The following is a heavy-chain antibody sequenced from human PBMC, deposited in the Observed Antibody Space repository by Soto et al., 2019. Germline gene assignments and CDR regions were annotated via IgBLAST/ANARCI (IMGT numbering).Heavy chain of an antibody. D-gene: IGHD6-13*01. J-gene: IGHJ6*03. CDR2: INHSGST. CDR1: GGSFSGYY. V-gene: IGHV4-34*01. CDR3: ARDKGQQLVRGVGGASYYYYMDV. Sequence: SETLSLTCAVYGGSFSGYYWSWIRQPPGKGLEWIGEINHSGSTNYNPSLKSRVTISVDTSKNQFSLKLSSVTAADTAVYYCARDKGQQLVRGVGGASYYYYMDVWGKGTTVTVSS.